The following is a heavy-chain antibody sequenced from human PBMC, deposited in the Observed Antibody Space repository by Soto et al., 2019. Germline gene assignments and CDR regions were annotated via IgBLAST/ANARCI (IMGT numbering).Heavy chain of an antibody. CDR3: ARDPTNDYGDDTCDY. Sequence: ASGKVSCKASCDPFKSDDIHWVRQAPGQGLEYMGRIIPSYDRTKYAQKFQGRLTVTADIYTSTVYMELSSLRSEDTAVYYCARDPTNDYGDDTCDYWGQGTKVTVSS. V-gene: IGHV1-69*06. J-gene: IGHJ4*02. D-gene: IGHD4-17*01. CDR2: IIPSYDRT. CDR1: CDPFKSDD.